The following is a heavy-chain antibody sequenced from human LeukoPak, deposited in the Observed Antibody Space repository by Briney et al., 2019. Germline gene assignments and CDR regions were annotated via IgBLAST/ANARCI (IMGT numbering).Heavy chain of an antibody. CDR3: ARAVAGELPNWFDP. CDR1: GYTFTSYY. V-gene: IGHV1-46*01. D-gene: IGHD6-19*01. J-gene: IGHJ5*02. CDR2: INPSGGST. Sequence: GGSLRLSCAASGYTFTSYYMHWVRQAPGQGLEWMGIINPSGGSTSYAQKFQGRVTMTRDTSTSTVYMELSSLRSEDTAVYYCARAVAGELPNWFDPWGQGTLVTVSS.